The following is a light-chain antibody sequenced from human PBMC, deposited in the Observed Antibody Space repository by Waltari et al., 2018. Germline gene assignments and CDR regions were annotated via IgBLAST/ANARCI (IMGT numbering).Light chain of an antibody. CDR1: QSVSSSY. J-gene: IGKJ1*01. V-gene: IGKV3-20*01. CDR3: QQYGSSPWT. Sequence: EIVLTQSPGTLSLSPGERATLSCRASQSVSSSYLSGYQQTPGQAPRVLTHGASNRATGIPDRFSGSGSGTDFTLTISRLEPEDFAVYYCQQYGSSPWTFGQGTKVEIK. CDR2: GAS.